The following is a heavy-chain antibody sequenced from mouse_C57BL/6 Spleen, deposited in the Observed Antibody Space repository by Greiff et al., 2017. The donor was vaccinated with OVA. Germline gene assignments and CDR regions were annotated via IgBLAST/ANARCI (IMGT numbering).Heavy chain of an antibody. CDR2: ISDGGSYT. CDR1: GFTFSSYA. J-gene: IGHJ3*01. V-gene: IGHV5-4*01. Sequence: EVMLVESGGGLVKPGGSLKLSCAASGFTFSSYAMSWVRQTPEKRLEWVATISDGGSYTYYPDNVKGRFTISRDNAKNNLYLQMSHLKSEDTAMYYCARDGSGYVWFAYWGQGTLVTVSA. D-gene: IGHD3-2*02. CDR3: ARDGSGYVWFAY.